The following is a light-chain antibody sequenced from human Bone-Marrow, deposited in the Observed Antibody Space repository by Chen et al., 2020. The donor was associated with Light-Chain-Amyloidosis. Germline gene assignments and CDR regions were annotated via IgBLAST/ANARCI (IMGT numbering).Light chain of an antibody. CDR3: QQYGTSPLT. Sequence: ETVLTQSPATLSLSLGERATLSCRASQSVSTNLAWYQQKAGQAPRLLIYDASNRASGIPVRFSASGSGTDFTLTISSLEPEDFEMYYCQQYGTSPLTFGGGTKVEIK. CDR2: DAS. V-gene: IGKV3-11*01. J-gene: IGKJ4*01. CDR1: QSVSTN.